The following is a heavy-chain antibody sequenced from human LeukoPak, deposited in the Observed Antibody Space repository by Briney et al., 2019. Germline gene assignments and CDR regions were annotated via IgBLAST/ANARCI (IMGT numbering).Heavy chain of an antibody. CDR2: MNPNSGDT. D-gene: IGHD3-22*01. CDR3: AKDSSVYHYDSRNLDY. J-gene: IGHJ4*02. Sequence: ASVKVSCKASGYTFTSYDINWVRQATGQGLEWMGWMNPNSGDTGYAQKFQGRVTITRNISISTAYMDLSSLRSEDTAVYYCAKDSSVYHYDSRNLDYWGQGTLVTVSS. V-gene: IGHV1-8*03. CDR1: GYTFTSYD.